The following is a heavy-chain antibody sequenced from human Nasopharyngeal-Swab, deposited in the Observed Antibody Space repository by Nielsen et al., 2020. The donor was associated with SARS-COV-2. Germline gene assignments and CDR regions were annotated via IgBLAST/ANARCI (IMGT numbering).Heavy chain of an antibody. Sequence: GGSPRLSCAASGFTFSSYGMHWVRQAPGKGLEWVAVISYDGSNKYYADSVKGRFTISRDNSKNTLYLQMNSLRAEDTAVYYCAKGLEMATADYGGQGTLVTVSS. V-gene: IGHV3-30*18. CDR2: ISYDGSNK. CDR3: AKGLEMATADY. J-gene: IGHJ4*02. CDR1: GFTFSSYG. D-gene: IGHD5-24*01.